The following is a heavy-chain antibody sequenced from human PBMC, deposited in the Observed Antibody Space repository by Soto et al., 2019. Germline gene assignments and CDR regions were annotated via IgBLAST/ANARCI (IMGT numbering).Heavy chain of an antibody. D-gene: IGHD1-26*01. Sequence: ASVKVSCKASGYTFTSYGISWVRQAPGQGLEWMGWISAYNGNTNYAQKLQGRVTMTTDTSTSTAYMELRSLRSDDTAVYYCARDLSGSYYGTSDYWGQGTLVTVSS. CDR2: ISAYNGNT. CDR3: ARDLSGSYYGTSDY. J-gene: IGHJ4*02. V-gene: IGHV1-18*01. CDR1: GYTFTSYG.